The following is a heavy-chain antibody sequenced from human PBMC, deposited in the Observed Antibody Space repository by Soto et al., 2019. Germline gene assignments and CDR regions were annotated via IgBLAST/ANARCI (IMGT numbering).Heavy chain of an antibody. CDR1: GYIFINYY. D-gene: IGHD6-19*01. CDR3: ARGRQWLGDFDI. Sequence: ASVKVSCKASGYIFINYYIHWVRQAPGQGPEWMGIINPTGGSTNYEQKFQGRVTLTMDTSTSTVYMELRSLRSDDTGVYYCARGRQWLGDFDIWGQGTMVTVSS. V-gene: IGHV1-46*01. CDR2: INPTGGST. J-gene: IGHJ3*02.